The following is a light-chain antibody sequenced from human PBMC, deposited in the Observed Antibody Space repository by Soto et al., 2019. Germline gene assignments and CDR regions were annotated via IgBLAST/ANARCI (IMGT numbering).Light chain of an antibody. Sequence: DIQMTQSPSSLSASVGDRVTITCRASQSIVTYLNWYLQKPGKAPKLLIYAASNLQSGVPSRFSGSGSGTDFTLTISSLQPEDFATYFCHQSYSTPPWTFGQGTKVDI. CDR2: AAS. CDR3: HQSYSTPPWT. J-gene: IGKJ1*01. V-gene: IGKV1-39*01. CDR1: QSIVTY.